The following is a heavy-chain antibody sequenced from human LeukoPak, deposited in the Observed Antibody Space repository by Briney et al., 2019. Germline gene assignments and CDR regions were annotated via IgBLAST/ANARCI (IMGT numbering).Heavy chain of an antibody. CDR2: INPNSGGT. Sequence: WASVKVSCKASGYTFTGYYMHWVRQAPGQGLEWMGWINPNSGGTNYAQKFQGRVTMTRDTSISTAYMELSRLRSDDTAVYYCGIAARPVDWFDPWGQGTLVTVSS. CDR1: GYTFTGYY. CDR3: GIAARPVDWFDP. D-gene: IGHD6-6*01. J-gene: IGHJ5*02. V-gene: IGHV1-2*02.